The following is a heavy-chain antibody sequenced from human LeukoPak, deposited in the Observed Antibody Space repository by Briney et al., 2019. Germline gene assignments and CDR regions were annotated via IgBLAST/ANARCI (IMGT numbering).Heavy chain of an antibody. D-gene: IGHD3-16*01. CDR3: AKDGGSTMNDYGDY. V-gene: IGHV3-23*01. J-gene: IGHJ4*02. CDR1: GGSFSGYY. CDR2: ISGSGGST. Sequence: ETLSLTCAVYGGSFSGYYWSWIRQPPGKGLEWVSAISGSGGSTYYADSVKGRFTISRDNSKNTLYLQMNSLRAEDTAVYYCAKDGGSTMNDYGDYWGQGTLVTVSS.